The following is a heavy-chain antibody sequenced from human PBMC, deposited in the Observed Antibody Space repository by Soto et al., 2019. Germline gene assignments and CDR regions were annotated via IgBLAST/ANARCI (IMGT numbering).Heavy chain of an antibody. CDR1: GGTFSSYA. J-gene: IGHJ6*02. CDR2: IIPIFGTA. D-gene: IGHD2-2*01. Sequence: GASVKVSCKASGGTFSSYAISWVRQAPGQGLEWMGGIIPIFGTANYAQKFQGRVTITADESTSTAYMELSSLRSEDTAVYYCARGYCSSTSCYGGGYYYYYGMDVWGQGTTVTVSS. CDR3: ARGYCSSTSCYGGGYYYYYGMDV. V-gene: IGHV1-69*13.